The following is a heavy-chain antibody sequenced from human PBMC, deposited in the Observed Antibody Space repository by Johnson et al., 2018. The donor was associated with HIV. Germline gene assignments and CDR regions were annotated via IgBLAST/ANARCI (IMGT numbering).Heavy chain of an antibody. V-gene: IGHV3-11*04. Sequence: QVQLVESGGGLVKPGGSLRLSCAASGFTFSDYYMSWIRQAPGKGLEWVSGINWNGGSTGYADSVKGRFTISRDNSKNTLYLQMSSLRAEDTAVYYCARGGIIHDAVDIWGQGTMVTVSS. J-gene: IGHJ3*02. CDR1: GFTFSDYY. CDR3: ARGGIIHDAVDI. CDR2: INWNGGST. D-gene: IGHD1-1*01.